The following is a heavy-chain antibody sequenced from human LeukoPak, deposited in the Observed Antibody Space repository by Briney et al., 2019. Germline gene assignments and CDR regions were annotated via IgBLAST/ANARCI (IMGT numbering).Heavy chain of an antibody. D-gene: IGHD2-2*01. CDR2: ISTDGKST. V-gene: IGHV3-74*01. CDR3: VRDYQFIQEV. CDR1: GFTFSNYW. J-gene: IGHJ6*02. Sequence: GGSLRLSCVASGFTFSNYWVLWVRQAPGKGLMWVSLISTDGKSTRYAESVKGRFTISRDNAKNALYLQMDILRVEDTALYFCVRDYQFIQEVWGQGTAVTVSS.